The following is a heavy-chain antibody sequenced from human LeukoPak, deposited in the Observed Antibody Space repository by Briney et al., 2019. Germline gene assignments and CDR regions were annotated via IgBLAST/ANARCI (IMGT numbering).Heavy chain of an antibody. CDR1: GGTFSSPS. D-gene: IGHD5-24*01. CDR2: IIPILGVE. J-gene: IGHJ4*02. Sequence: SVKVSCKAPGGTFSSPSLNWVRQAPGQGLEWMGRIIPILGVENYAQEFQGRATITADKSTSTFYMELSSLRSEDTALYYCARDREMATGGFDYWGQGTLVTVSS. V-gene: IGHV1-69*04. CDR3: ARDREMATGGFDY.